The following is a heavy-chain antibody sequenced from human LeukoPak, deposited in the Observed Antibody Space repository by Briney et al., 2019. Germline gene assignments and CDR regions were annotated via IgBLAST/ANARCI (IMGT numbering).Heavy chain of an antibody. CDR2: IKQDGSDK. J-gene: IGHJ4*02. D-gene: IGHD3-16*01. CDR3: ARHLWGYYFDY. Sequence: PGGSLRLSCAASGFPFSSYWMSWVRQAPGKGLEWVANIKQDGSDKYYVDSVKGRFTISRDNAKNSLYLQLNSLRADDTAVYYCARHLWGYYFDYWGQGTLVTVSS. CDR1: GFPFSSYW. V-gene: IGHV3-7*01.